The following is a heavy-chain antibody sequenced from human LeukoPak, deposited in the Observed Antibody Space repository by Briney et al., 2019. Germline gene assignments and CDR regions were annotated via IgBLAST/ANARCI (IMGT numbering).Heavy chain of an antibody. D-gene: IGHD3-22*01. CDR2: IIPVLDVS. CDR1: GYTFTSYG. CDR3: TREGVYAPDGSGYHRDAFDI. V-gene: IGHV1-69*04. Sequence: ASVKVSCKASGYTFTSYGISWVRQAPGQGLEWMGRIIPVLDVSTFAQKFQGRVTITADKSTNTAHMELSRLESGDTAVYYCTREGVYAPDGSGYHRDAFDIWGQGTVVIVSS. J-gene: IGHJ3*02.